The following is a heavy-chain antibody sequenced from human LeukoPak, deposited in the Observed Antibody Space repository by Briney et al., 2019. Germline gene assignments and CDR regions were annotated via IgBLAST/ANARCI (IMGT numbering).Heavy chain of an antibody. CDR3: AKDEYSGSYNAFDI. CDR1: GFTLSSYA. D-gene: IGHD1-26*01. Sequence: GASLRLSCAASGFTLSSYAMSWVRQAPGKGLGWVSSISGSGGSTYYADSVKGRFTISRDNSKNTLYLQMNSLRAEDTAVYYCAKDEYSGSYNAFDIWGQGTMVTVSS. V-gene: IGHV3-23*01. CDR2: ISGSGGST. J-gene: IGHJ3*02.